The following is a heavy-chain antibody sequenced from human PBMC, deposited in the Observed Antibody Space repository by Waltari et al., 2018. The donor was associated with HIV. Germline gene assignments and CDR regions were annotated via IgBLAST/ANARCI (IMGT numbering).Heavy chain of an antibody. Sequence: QGQLVESGGGVVQPGGSLRLSCAESGFSFSISGMHWVRQAPGKGLEWGTFIRYDGNTKYYADSVKGRFTISRDNSKNTLYLQMSSLRAEDTTVYYCAKELRSGYSYYYYGMDVWGQGTTVTVSS. CDR3: AKELRSGYSYYYYGMDV. V-gene: IGHV3-30*02. CDR2: IRYDGNTK. J-gene: IGHJ6*02. CDR1: GFSFSISG. D-gene: IGHD2-15*01.